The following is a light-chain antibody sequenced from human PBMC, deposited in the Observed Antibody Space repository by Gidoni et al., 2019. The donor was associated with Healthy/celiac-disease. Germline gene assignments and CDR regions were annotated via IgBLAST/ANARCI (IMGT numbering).Light chain of an antibody. CDR2: AAS. CDR3: QQSYSTPRT. J-gene: IGKJ1*01. V-gene: IGKV1-39*01. CDR1: QSISSY. Sequence: DIQMTQSPSSLSASVGDRVTITCRASQSISSYLNWYQQKPGKAPKLLIYAASSLQSGVPSRLSGSGSGTDFTLTISSLQPEDFATYYCQQSYSTPRTFXQXTKVEIK.